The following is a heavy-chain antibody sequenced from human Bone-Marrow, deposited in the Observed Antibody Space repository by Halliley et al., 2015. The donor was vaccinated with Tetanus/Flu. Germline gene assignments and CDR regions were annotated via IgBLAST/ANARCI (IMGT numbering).Heavy chain of an antibody. V-gene: IGHV3-23*01. J-gene: IGHJ6*02. CDR2: IRGSSGDT. Sequence: SGIRGSSGDTHYADSVKGRFTISRDNSKNTLYLEMSSLRAEDTAVYFCAKGDGYENYYYGMDVWGQGTTVTVSS. CDR3: AKGDGYENYYYGMDV. D-gene: IGHD5-12*01.